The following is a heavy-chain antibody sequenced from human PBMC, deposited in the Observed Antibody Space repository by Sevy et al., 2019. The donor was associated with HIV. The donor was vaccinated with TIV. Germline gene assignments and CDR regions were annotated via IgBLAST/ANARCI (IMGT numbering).Heavy chain of an antibody. D-gene: IGHD6-19*01. CDR3: ARQAAYAGGWHAVGKFDP. CDR1: GYTFSDYY. J-gene: IGHJ5*02. Sequence: GESLKISCKASGYTFSDYYIAWVRQMPGKGLEWMGIIHPGDSDIRYSPSFQGQVTISADKSFTTAYLQWSSLKASDTGMYYCARQAAYAGGWHAVGKFDPWGQGTLVTVSS. CDR2: IHPGDSDI. V-gene: IGHV5-51*01.